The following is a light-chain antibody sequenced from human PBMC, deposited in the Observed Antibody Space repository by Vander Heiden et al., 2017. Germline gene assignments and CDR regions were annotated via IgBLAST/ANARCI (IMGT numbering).Light chain of an antibody. CDR3: ETWDSNTRV. V-gene: IGLV4-60*02. CDR2: LEGSGSY. Sequence: PVLTQFSSASATLCSSVNLTCTLSSGHSSYIIEWHQQQPGKAPRYLMKLEGSGSYNKGSGVPDRFSGSSSGDARYLTISNLQFEDEADYYCETWDSNTRVFGGGTKLTVL. J-gene: IGLJ2*01. CDR1: SGHSSYI.